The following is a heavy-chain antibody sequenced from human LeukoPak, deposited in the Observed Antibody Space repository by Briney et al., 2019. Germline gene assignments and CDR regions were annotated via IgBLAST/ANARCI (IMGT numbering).Heavy chain of an antibody. CDR1: GYTLTEVA. D-gene: IGHD6-13*01. V-gene: IGHV1-24*01. Sequence: ASVKVSCKVSGYTLTEVAMHWVRQAPGKGLEWMGGLDPEDGETVYARKFQGRVTMTEDTSTDTAYMELSSLRSEDTAVYYCARLRGKAAGPFSYWGQGTLVTVSS. J-gene: IGHJ4*02. CDR3: ARLRGKAAGPFSY. CDR2: LDPEDGET.